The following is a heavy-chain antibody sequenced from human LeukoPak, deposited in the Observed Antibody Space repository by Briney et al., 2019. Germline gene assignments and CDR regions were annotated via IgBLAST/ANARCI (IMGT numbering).Heavy chain of an antibody. CDR3: ARDGLPATVANWFDP. Sequence: GGSLRLSCAASGFTFNNYTMNWVRQAPGKGLEWVSSISRNGVYIKYVDSVKGRFTVSRDNAKNSLYLQMNSLRAEDTAVYYCARDGLPATVANWFDPWGQGTLVTVSS. D-gene: IGHD2-15*01. CDR1: GFTFNNYT. V-gene: IGHV3-21*01. J-gene: IGHJ5*02. CDR2: ISRNGVYI.